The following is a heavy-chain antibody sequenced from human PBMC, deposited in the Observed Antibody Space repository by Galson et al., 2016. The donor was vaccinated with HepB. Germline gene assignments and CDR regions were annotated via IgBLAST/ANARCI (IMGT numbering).Heavy chain of an antibody. CDR1: GLTFSSYG. Sequence: SLRLSCAASGLTFSSYGMHWVRQAPGKGLEWVALIWYDGSNKYYADSVKGRFTISRDNAENSLYLQINSLRPEDTGMYYCVKDGGSSGYYYYFDSWGQGTLVTVSS. J-gene: IGHJ4*02. V-gene: IGHV3-33*03. D-gene: IGHD3-22*01. CDR3: VKDGGSSGYYYYFDS. CDR2: IWYDGSNK.